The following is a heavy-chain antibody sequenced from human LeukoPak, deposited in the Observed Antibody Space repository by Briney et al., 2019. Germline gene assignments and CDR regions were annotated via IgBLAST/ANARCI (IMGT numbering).Heavy chain of an antibody. D-gene: IGHD6-6*01. CDR1: GFTFSSYG. CDR2: IWYDGSNK. Sequence: PGRSLRLSCAASGFTFSSYGMHWVRQAPGKGLEGVAVIWYDGSNKYYADSVKGRFTISRDNSKNTLYLQMNSLRAEDTAVYYCARAWQLVPYYYYGMDVWGQGTTVTVSS. V-gene: IGHV3-33*01. J-gene: IGHJ6*02. CDR3: ARAWQLVPYYYYGMDV.